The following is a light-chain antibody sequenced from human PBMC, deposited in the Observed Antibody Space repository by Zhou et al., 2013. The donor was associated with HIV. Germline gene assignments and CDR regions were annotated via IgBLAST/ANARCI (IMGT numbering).Light chain of an antibody. Sequence: EIVMTQSPATLSVSPGERATLSCRASQSVSSHLAWYQQKPGQAPRLLIYDASTRATGVPARFSGSGSGTEFTLTITSMQSEDFAVYYCQQRANSWTFGQGTKVEIK. CDR3: QQRANSWT. J-gene: IGKJ1*01. CDR1: QSVSSH. V-gene: IGKV3-15*01. CDR2: DAS.